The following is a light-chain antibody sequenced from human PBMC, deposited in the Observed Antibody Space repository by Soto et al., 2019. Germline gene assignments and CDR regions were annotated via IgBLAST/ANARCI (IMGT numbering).Light chain of an antibody. Sequence: DSQMTQYPSTLSASVGDRVTITCRASQSISSWLAWYQQKPGKAPKLLISKASTLQSGVPPRFSGSGYGTEFTLTISSLQPDDFATYYCQQYEMYPMTFGGGTKVEIK. V-gene: IGKV1-5*03. J-gene: IGKJ4*01. CDR2: KAS. CDR3: QQYEMYPMT. CDR1: QSISSW.